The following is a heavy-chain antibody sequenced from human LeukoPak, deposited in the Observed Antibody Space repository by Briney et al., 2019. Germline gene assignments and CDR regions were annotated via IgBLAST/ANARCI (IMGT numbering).Heavy chain of an antibody. Sequence: GGSLRLSCAASGFIFGTYSMNWVRQAPGKGLEWVSSISSSTSYIYYADSVKGRFTISRDNAKNSLYLQMNSLRPEDTAVYYCARPSDYADFQNWGQGTLVTVSS. V-gene: IGHV3-21*01. D-gene: IGHD4-17*01. CDR1: GFIFGTYS. CDR3: ARPSDYADFQN. J-gene: IGHJ1*01. CDR2: ISSSTSYI.